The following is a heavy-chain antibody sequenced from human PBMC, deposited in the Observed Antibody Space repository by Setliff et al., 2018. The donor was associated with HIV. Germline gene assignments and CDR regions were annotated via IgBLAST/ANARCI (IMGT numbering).Heavy chain of an antibody. D-gene: IGHD1-1*01. CDR3: ARWGETTGIKAFDL. Sequence: SETLSLTCTVSDNSIANYYWNWIRQPPGKGLEWIGYMHYSGRTSYNPSLKSRVTTSVNTSKNQLSLNLSSVTAADTAVYYCARWGETTGIKAFDLWGQGTMVTVSS. J-gene: IGHJ3*01. CDR2: MHYSGRT. V-gene: IGHV4-59*01. CDR1: DNSIANYY.